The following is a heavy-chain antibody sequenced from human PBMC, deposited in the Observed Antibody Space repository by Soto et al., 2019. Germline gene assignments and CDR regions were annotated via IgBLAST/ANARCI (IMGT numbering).Heavy chain of an antibody. CDR1: GGSISSSNW. D-gene: IGHD2-2*02. J-gene: IGHJ3*02. CDR2: IYHSGST. Sequence: QVQLQESGPGLVKPSGTLSLTCAVSGGSISSSNWWSWVRQPPGKGLEWIGEIYHSGSTNYNPSLKSRVTISVDKSKNQFSLKLSSVTAADTAVYYCARDREGDCSSTSCYTDAFDIWGQGTMVTASS. V-gene: IGHV4-4*02. CDR3: ARDREGDCSSTSCYTDAFDI.